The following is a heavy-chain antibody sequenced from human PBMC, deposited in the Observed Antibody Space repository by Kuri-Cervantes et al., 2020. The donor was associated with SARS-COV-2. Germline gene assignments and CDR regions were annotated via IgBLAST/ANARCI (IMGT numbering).Heavy chain of an antibody. Sequence: GESLKISCAASRFTFSHYGVHWVRQAPGKGLEWVAVISFDGSNKYYGDSVKGRFTISRDNSKNMLYLQMDSLRADDTAVYYCAREKLHSGSHIDYWGQGTLVTVSS. CDR3: AREKLHSGSHIDY. V-gene: IGHV3-30-3*01. CDR2: ISFDGSNK. CDR1: RFTFSHYG. D-gene: IGHD1-26*01. J-gene: IGHJ4*02.